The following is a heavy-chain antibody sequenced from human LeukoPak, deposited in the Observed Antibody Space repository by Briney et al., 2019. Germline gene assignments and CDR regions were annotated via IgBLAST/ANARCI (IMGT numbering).Heavy chain of an antibody. CDR3: AGNDSIGYFDY. V-gene: IGHV4-38-2*01. J-gene: IGHJ4*02. D-gene: IGHD3-22*01. CDR1: DDSISSGNY. CDR2: VYHSGST. Sequence: SETLSLTCAVSDDSISSGNYWGWIRQPPGKGLEWIGSVYHSGSTHYSPSLKSRVTISVDTSKNQFSLKLRSVTAADTAVYYCAGNDSIGYFDYWGQGTLVTVSS.